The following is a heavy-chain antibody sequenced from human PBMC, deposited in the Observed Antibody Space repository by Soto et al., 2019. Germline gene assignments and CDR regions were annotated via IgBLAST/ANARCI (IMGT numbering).Heavy chain of an antibody. V-gene: IGHV4-31*03. Sequence: QVQLQESGPGLVKPSQTLSLTCTVSGGSISSGGYYWSWIREDPGKGLEWIGYIYYSGSTYYNPSLKSRVTISVDTSMNQFSLKLSSVTAADTAVYYCARGTGEVPFRLDYWGQGTLVTVSS. CDR2: IYYSGST. CDR3: ARGTGEVPFRLDY. CDR1: GGSISSGGYY. D-gene: IGHD3-10*01. J-gene: IGHJ4*02.